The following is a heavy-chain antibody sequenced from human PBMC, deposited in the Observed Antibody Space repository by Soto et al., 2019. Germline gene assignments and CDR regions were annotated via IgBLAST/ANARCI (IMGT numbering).Heavy chain of an antibody. Sequence: GGSLRLSCAASGFTVSSNYMSWVRQAPGKGLEWVSVIYSGGSTYYADSVKGRFTISRDNSKNTLYLQMNSLRAEDTAVYYCARDRTTMVRGVNPYYYYGMDVWGQGTTVTV. CDR2: IYSGGST. CDR3: ARDRTTMVRGVNPYYYYGMDV. D-gene: IGHD3-10*01. V-gene: IGHV3-53*01. CDR1: GFTVSSNY. J-gene: IGHJ6*02.